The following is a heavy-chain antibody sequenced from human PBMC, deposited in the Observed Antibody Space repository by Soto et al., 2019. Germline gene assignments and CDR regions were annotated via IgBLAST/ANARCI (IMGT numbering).Heavy chain of an antibody. CDR2: VKHSRKNYGK. D-gene: IGHD2-8*01. J-gene: IGHJ5*02. V-gene: IGHV3-72*01. CDR1: GFSFSYYY. CDR3: FRSDNGGFDP. Sequence: QLVESGGGLVQPGGSLRLSCAASGFSFSYYYMDWVRQAPGKGPEWVARVKHSRKNYGKEYAASVRVRFTISRDDSQSLLVLQMHNQNTAGAAVYDSFRSDNGGFDPWGQGTLVTVSS.